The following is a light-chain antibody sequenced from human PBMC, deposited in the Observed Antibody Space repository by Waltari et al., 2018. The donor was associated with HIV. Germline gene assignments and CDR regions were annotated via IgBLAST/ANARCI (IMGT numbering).Light chain of an antibody. V-gene: IGKV3-20*01. CDR2: GAS. Sequence: NVLTQSPGTLSLSPGDRATLSCRASQSLNSSYLAWYHHKPGQAPRLLIYGASSRATGIPDRFSGSGSGTDFTLTISRLEPEDFAVYYCQQHGSSPWTFGQGTKVEIK. CDR1: QSLNSSY. CDR3: QQHGSSPWT. J-gene: IGKJ1*01.